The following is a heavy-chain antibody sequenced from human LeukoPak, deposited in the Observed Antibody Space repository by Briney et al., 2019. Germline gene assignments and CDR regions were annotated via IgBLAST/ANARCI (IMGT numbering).Heavy chain of an antibody. Sequence: GGSLRLSCAASGFTFSSYAMHWVRQAPGKGLEWVAVISYDGSNKYYADSVKGRFTTSRDNSKNTLYLQMNSLRAEDTAVYYCARDIGIVVVPAATGWFDPWGQGTLVTVSS. D-gene: IGHD2-2*01. CDR2: ISYDGSNK. J-gene: IGHJ5*02. CDR3: ARDIGIVVVPAATGWFDP. CDR1: GFTFSSYA. V-gene: IGHV3-30-3*01.